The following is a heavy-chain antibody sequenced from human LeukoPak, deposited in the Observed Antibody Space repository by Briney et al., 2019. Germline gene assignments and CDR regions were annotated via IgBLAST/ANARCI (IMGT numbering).Heavy chain of an antibody. CDR3: ARGRYCSSTSCARLRAFDI. CDR2: IYTSGST. D-gene: IGHD2-2*01. Sequence: SETLSLTCTVSGGSISSSNYYWGWIRQPAGKGLEWIGRIYTSGSTNYNPSLKSRVTISVDTSKNQFSLKLSSVTAADTAVYYCARGRYCSSTSCARLRAFDIWGQGTMVTVSS. J-gene: IGHJ3*02. CDR1: GGSISSSNYY. V-gene: IGHV4-61*02.